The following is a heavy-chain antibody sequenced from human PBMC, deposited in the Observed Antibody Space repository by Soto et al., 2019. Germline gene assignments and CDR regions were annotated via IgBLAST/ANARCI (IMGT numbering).Heavy chain of an antibody. J-gene: IGHJ5*02. CDR3: AGVAVAGRVGWFDP. CDR2: INSDGSST. D-gene: IGHD6-19*01. CDR1: GFTFSSYW. Sequence: EVQLVESGGGLVQPGGSLRLSCAASGFTFSSYWMHWVRQAPGKGLVWVSRINSDGSSTSYADSVKGRFTISRDNAKNTLYLQMNSLRAEDTAVYYCAGVAVAGRVGWFDPWGQGTLVTVSS. V-gene: IGHV3-74*01.